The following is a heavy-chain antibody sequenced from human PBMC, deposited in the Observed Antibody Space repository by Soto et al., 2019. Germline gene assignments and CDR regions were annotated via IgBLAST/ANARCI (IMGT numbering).Heavy chain of an antibody. J-gene: IGHJ4*02. CDR2: IKQDGSEK. CDR1: GFTFSSYW. V-gene: IGHV3-7*01. D-gene: IGHD3-9*01. CDR3: ARGGPNYDILTGYYLPKGTTHYFDY. Sequence: EVQLVESGGGLVQPGGSLRLSCAASGFTFSSYWMSWVRQAPGKGLEWVANIKQDGSEKYYVDSVKGRFTISRDNAKNSLYLQMNSLRAEDTAVYYCARGGPNYDILTGYYLPKGTTHYFDYWGQGTLVTVSS.